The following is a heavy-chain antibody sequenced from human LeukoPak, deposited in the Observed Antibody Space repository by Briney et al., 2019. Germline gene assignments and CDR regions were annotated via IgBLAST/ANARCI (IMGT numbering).Heavy chain of an antibody. CDR1: GGSISSYY. CDR3: ARGLRSWFDP. Sequence: TPSETLSLTCTVSGGSISSYYWSWIRQPPGKGLEWIGYIYYSGSTNYNPSLKSRVTISVDTSKNQFSLKLSSVTAADTAVYYCARGLRSWFDPWGQGTLVTVSS. CDR2: IYYSGST. J-gene: IGHJ5*02. V-gene: IGHV4-59*01.